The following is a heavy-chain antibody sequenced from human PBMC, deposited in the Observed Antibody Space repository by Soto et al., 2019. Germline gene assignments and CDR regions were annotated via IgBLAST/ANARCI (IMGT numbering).Heavy chain of an antibody. CDR2: FDPEDGET. D-gene: IGHD3-10*01. J-gene: IGHJ6*02. V-gene: IGHV1-24*01. Sequence: ASVKVSCKVSGYTLTELSMHWVRQAPGKGLEWMGGFDPEDGETIYAQKFQGRVTMTEDTSTDTAYMELSSLRSEDTAVYYCATGRYYGSGSYYYYGMDVCGQGTTVTVSS. CDR3: ATGRYYGSGSYYYYGMDV. CDR1: GYTLTELS.